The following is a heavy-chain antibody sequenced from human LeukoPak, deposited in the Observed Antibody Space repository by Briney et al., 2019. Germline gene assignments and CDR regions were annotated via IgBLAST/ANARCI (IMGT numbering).Heavy chain of an antibody. D-gene: IGHD2/OR15-2a*01. CDR2: FFYGANT. J-gene: IGHJ4*02. Sequence: SETLSLTCPVSGGALSSSKFYWGWVRQPPGKGLEWIGHFFYGANTYYNPSLKSRVTISVDASKNQFSLTVNSVTAADTAVYYCARHGCPFLTLVYWGQGTLVTVSS. V-gene: IGHV4-39*01. CDR1: GGALSSSKFY. CDR3: ARHGCPFLTLVY.